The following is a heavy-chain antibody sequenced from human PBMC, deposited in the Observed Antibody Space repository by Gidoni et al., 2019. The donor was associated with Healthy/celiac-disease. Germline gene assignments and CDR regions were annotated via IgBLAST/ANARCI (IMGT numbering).Heavy chain of an antibody. V-gene: IGHV3-30*18. Sequence: VQLVASGGGVVQPGRSLRLSCPASGFTFSSYGMHWVRQAPGRGLEWVGVISNDESNKYYEGAVKGRFTISRDNSKNTLYLQRNRVRAEDKGVYYCAKDPYSSGWYPKYWGQGTMVTVSS. CDR3: AKDPYSSGWYPKY. CDR1: GFTFSSYG. CDR2: ISNDESNK. D-gene: IGHD6-19*01. J-gene: IGHJ4*02.